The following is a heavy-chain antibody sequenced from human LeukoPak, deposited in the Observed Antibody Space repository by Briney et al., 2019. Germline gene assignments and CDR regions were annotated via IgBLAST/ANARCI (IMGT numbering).Heavy chain of an antibody. D-gene: IGHD5-12*01. V-gene: IGHV3-33*06. J-gene: IGHJ5*02. Sequence: PGGSLRLSCAASGFTFITYGMNWVRQAPGKGLEWVAVIWSDGSNKYYTESVKGRFTISRDNSKNTLYLQMNSLRAEDTAVYYCAKDGTRQWLPKTWGQGTLVTVSS. CDR2: IWSDGSNK. CDR3: AKDGTRQWLPKT. CDR1: GFTFITYG.